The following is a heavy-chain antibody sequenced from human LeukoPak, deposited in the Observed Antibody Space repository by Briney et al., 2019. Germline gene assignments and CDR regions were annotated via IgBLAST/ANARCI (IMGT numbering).Heavy chain of an antibody. CDR2: INPSGGST. CDR3: AREPRIMITFGGVIVTGFGY. J-gene: IGHJ4*02. CDR1: GYTFTSYY. Sequence: ASVKVSCKASGYTFTSYYMHWVRQAPGQGLEWMGIINPSGGSTSYAQKFQGRVTMTRDTSTSTVYMELSSLRSEDTAVYYCAREPRIMITFGGVIVTGFGYWGQGTLVTVSS. D-gene: IGHD3-16*02. V-gene: IGHV1-46*01.